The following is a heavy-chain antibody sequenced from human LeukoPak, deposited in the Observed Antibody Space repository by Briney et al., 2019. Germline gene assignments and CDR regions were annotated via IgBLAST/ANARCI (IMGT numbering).Heavy chain of an antibody. V-gene: IGHV4-38-2*02. Sequence: ETLSLTCTVSGYSISSGYYWGWIRQPPGKGLEWIGSIYHSGSTYYNPSLKSRVTISVDTSKNQFSLKLSSVTAADTAVYYCAREVYGSGSYYIDYWGQGTLVTVSS. CDR3: AREVYGSGSYYIDY. J-gene: IGHJ4*02. D-gene: IGHD3-10*01. CDR1: GYSISSGYY. CDR2: IYHSGST.